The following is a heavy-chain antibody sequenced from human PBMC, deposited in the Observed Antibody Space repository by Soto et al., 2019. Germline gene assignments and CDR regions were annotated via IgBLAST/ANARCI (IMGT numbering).Heavy chain of an antibody. Sequence: EVQLVESGGGLVKPGGSLRLSCAASGFTFSSYSMNWVRQAPGKGLEWVSSISSSSSYIYYADSVKGRFTISRDNAKNSLYRQMNSLRAEDTAVYYCARTPYSSSWGRYYYGMDVRGQGTTVTVSS. CDR3: ARTPYSSSWGRYYYGMDV. CDR2: ISSSSSYI. CDR1: GFTFSSYS. D-gene: IGHD6-13*01. V-gene: IGHV3-21*01. J-gene: IGHJ6*02.